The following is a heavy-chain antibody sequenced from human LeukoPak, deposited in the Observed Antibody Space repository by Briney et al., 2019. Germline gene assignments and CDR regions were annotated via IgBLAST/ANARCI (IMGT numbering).Heavy chain of an antibody. D-gene: IGHD2-15*01. Sequence: ASVKVSCKASGGTFSSYTISWVRQAPGQGLEWMGRIIPILGIANYAQKFQGRVTITADKSTSTAYMKLSSLRSEDTAVYYCARDPRDVVVVAAMDYYGMDVWGQGTTVTVSS. CDR3: ARDPRDVVVVAAMDYYGMDV. CDR1: GGTFSSYT. J-gene: IGHJ6*02. V-gene: IGHV1-69*04. CDR2: IIPILGIA.